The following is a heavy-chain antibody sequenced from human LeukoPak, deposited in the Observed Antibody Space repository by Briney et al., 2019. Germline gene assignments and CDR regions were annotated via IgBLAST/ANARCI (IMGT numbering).Heavy chain of an antibody. CDR3: ARDRDVLRFLEWLSRPNWFDP. CDR2: INPNSGGT. CDR1: GYTFTGYY. D-gene: IGHD3-3*01. J-gene: IGHJ5*02. V-gene: IGHV1-2*02. Sequence: ASVKVSCKASGYTFTGYYMHWVRQAPGQGLEWMGWINPNSGGTNYAQKFQGRVTMTRDTSINTAYMELSRLRSDDTAVYYCARDRDVLRFLEWLSRPNWFDPWGQGTLVTVSS.